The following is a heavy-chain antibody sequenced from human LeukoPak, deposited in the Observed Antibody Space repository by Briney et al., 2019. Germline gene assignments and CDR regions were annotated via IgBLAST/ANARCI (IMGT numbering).Heavy chain of an antibody. CDR3: ASPQPRGDYARWAFDI. D-gene: IGHD4-17*01. V-gene: IGHV3-21*01. CDR1: GFTFSSYS. CDR2: ISSSSSYI. Sequence: GGSLRLSCAASGFTFSSYSMNWVRQAPGKGLEWVSSISSSSSYIYYADSVKGRFTISRDNAKNSVYLQMNSLRAEDTAVYYCASPQPRGDYARWAFDIWGQGTMVTVSS. J-gene: IGHJ3*02.